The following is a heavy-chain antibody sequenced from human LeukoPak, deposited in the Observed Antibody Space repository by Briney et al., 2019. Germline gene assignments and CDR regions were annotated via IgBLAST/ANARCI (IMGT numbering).Heavy chain of an antibody. V-gene: IGHV3-23*01. D-gene: IGHD3-9*01. CDR2: ITGHSDTI. J-gene: IGHJ4*02. CDR3: ARYDISTYARRAFDY. Sequence: GGSLRLSCAASGFTFSNYAMAWVRQAPGKGLEWVSVITGHSDTIYNADSAKGRFTVSRDNSKNTVYMQMNSLGAEDTAVYYCARYDISTYARRAFDYWGQGTLVAVSS. CDR1: GFTFSNYA.